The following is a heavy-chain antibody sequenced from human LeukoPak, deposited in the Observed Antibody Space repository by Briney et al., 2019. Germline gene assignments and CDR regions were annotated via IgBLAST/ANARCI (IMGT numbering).Heavy chain of an antibody. D-gene: IGHD3-3*01. CDR1: GFTFSSYE. CDR3: ARLRYHDFWSGYWKYYYYMDV. V-gene: IGHV3-48*03. CDR2: ISSSGFTM. J-gene: IGHJ6*03. Sequence: GGSLRLSCAASGFTFSSYEMNWVRQAPGKGLKWISYISSSGFTMYYADSVKGRFTISRDNAKNSLYLQMNSLRAEDTAVYYCARLRYHDFWSGYWKYYYYMDVWGKGTTVTVSS.